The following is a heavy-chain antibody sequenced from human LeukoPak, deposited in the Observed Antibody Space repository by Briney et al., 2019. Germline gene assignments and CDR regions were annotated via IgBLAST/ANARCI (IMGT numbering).Heavy chain of an antibody. J-gene: IGHJ6*03. CDR3: ARVPRSYYYYYYMDV. CDR1: GGSISSYY. Sequence: SETLSLTCTVSGGSISSYYWSWIRQPPGKGLEWIGYIYYSGSNNYNPSLKSRVTISVDTSKNQFSLKLSSVTAADTAVYYCARVPRSYYYYYYMDVWGKGTTVTVSS. V-gene: IGHV4-59*01. CDR2: IYYSGSN.